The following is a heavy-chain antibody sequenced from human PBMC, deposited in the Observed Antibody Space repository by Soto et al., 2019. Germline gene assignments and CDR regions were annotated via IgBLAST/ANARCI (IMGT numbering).Heavy chain of an antibody. Sequence: GASVKVSCKASGFSFSDYLMHWVRQAPGQGLEWMGIINPSGDSRNYAQKFQGRVTITRDSSKNTLYLQMNSLRAEDTAVYYCARGFQSSFGYWGQGTLVTVSS. V-gene: IGHV1-46*01. CDR2: INPSGDSR. CDR1: GFSFSDYL. CDR3: ARGFQSSFGY. D-gene: IGHD2-21*01. J-gene: IGHJ4*02.